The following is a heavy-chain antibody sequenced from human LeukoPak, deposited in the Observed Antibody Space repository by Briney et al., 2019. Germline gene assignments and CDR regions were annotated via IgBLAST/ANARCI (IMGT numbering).Heavy chain of an antibody. V-gene: IGHV4-59*01. J-gene: IGHJ4*02. CDR3: ATGLAVAGRQD. CDR1: GPSLSTYY. Sequence: PSETLSLTCTVSGPSLSTYYWSWIRQPPGKGLEWLGYIYYSGSTKYNPSLQRRLTISVDTSKNQFSLKLTSVTAADTAVYYCATGLAVAGRQDWGQRTLLTVCS. D-gene: IGHD6-19*01. CDR2: IYYSGST.